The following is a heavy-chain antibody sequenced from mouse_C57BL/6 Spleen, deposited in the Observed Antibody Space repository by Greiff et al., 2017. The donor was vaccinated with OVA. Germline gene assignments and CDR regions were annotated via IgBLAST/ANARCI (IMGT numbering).Heavy chain of an antibody. CDR2: ISSGGSYT. J-gene: IGHJ2*01. CDR3: ARHTPGTYFDY. Sequence: EVMLVESGGDLVKPGGSLKLSCAASGFTFSSYGMSWVRQTPDKRLEWVATISSGGSYTYYPDSVKGRFTISRDNAKNTLYLQMSSLKSEDTAMYYCARHTPGTYFDYWGQGTTLTVSS. D-gene: IGHD4-1*01. CDR1: GFTFSSYG. V-gene: IGHV5-6*01.